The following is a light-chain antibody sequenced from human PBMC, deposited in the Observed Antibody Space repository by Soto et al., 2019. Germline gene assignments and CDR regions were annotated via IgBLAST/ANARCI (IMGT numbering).Light chain of an antibody. J-gene: IGLJ2*01. Sequence: QSVLTQPASVSGSPGQSITISCTGTSSDVGSYNLVSWYQQHPGNAPKLMIYEGSKRPSGVSNRFSGSKSGNTASLTISGLQAADEADYYCCSYAGSSTYVVFGGGTQLTVL. V-gene: IGLV2-23*01. CDR2: EGS. CDR1: SSDVGSYNL. CDR3: CSYAGSSTYVV.